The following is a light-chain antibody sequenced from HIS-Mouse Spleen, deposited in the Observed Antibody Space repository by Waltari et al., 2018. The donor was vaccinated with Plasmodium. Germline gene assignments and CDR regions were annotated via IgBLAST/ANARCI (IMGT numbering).Light chain of an antibody. Sequence: QSALTQPRSVSGSPGPSVTTSCTGTSRDVGGYNYVSCYHQHPGKPPKLMIYGFRKRPSGVPDRFSGAKSGNTASLTISGLQAEDEADYYCCSYAGSYTLVFGGGTKLTVL. V-gene: IGLV2-11*01. CDR3: CSYAGSYTLV. J-gene: IGLJ2*01. CDR1: SRDVGGYNY. CDR2: GFR.